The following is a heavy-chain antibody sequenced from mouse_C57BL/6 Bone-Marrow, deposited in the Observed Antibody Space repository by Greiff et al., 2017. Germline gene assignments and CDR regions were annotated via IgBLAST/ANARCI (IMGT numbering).Heavy chain of an antibody. V-gene: IGHV3-6*01. CDR2: ISYDGSN. D-gene: IGHD1-1*01. CDR3: ARGGILLLLRSPWFGY. Sequence: EVHLVESGPGLVKPSQSLSLTCSVTGYSITSGYYWYWIRQSPGNKLECMGYISYDGSNNYNPYLKNRISITRDTSKNQFFLKLNSVTTEDTATYYCARGGILLLLRSPWFGYWGQGALVTVS. J-gene: IGHJ3*01. CDR1: GYSITSGYY.